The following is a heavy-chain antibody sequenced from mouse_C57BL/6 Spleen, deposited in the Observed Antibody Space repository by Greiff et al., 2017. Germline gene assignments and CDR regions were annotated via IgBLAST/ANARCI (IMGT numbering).Heavy chain of an antibody. D-gene: IGHD3-3*01. CDR2: ISSGSSTI. V-gene: IGHV5-17*01. CDR1: GFTFSDYG. CDR3: ARPGRGYFDV. J-gene: IGHJ1*03. Sequence: EVHLVESGGGLVKPGGSLKLSCAASGFTFSDYGMHWVRQAPEQGLEWVAYISSGSSTIYYADTVKGRFTISRDNAKNTLFLQMASLRSEDTAMYYCARPGRGYFDVWGTGTTVTVSS.